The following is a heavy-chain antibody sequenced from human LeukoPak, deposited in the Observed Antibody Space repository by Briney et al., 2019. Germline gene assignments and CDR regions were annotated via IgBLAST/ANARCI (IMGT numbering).Heavy chain of an antibody. V-gene: IGHV4-31*03. Sequence: SETLSLTCSVYGGSISSGGYYWSWTPQHPGKGLEWIGYIYYSGSTYYNPSLKSRVTISVDTSKNQFSLKLSSVTAADTAVYYCARDSGMIVHYWGQGTLVTVSS. J-gene: IGHJ4*02. CDR1: GGSISSGGYY. D-gene: IGHD3-22*01. CDR3: ARDSGMIVHY. CDR2: IYYSGST.